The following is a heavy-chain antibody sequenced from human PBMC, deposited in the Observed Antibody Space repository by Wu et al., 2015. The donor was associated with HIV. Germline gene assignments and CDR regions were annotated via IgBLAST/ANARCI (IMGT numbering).Heavy chain of an antibody. Sequence: QVQLVQSGAEVKKPGSSVKVSCKASGGTFSSYAISWVRQAPGQGLEWMGGIIPIVGTANYAQKFQGRVTITADEYTSTAYMELSSLRSEDTAEYYCARGGQGQLVRAFDIWGQGTMVTVSS. CDR2: IIPIVGTA. V-gene: IGHV1-69*12. D-gene: IGHD6-13*01. J-gene: IGHJ3*02. CDR3: ARGGQGQLVRAFDI. CDR1: GGTFSSYA.